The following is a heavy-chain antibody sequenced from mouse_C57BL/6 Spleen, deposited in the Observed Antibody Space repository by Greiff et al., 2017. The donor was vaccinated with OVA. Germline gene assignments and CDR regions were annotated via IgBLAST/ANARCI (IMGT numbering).Heavy chain of an antibody. D-gene: IGHD1-1*01. V-gene: IGHV3-6*01. CDR2: ISSDGSN. J-gene: IGHJ2*01. Sequence: EVKLQESGPGLVKPSQSLSLTCSVTGYSITSGYYWNWIRQFPGNKLEWMGYISSDGSNNYNPSLKNRISITRDTSKNQYFLKLNSVTTEDTATYYCARDYDGSSLDYWGQGTTLTVSS. CDR1: GYSITSGYY. CDR3: ARDYDGSSLDY.